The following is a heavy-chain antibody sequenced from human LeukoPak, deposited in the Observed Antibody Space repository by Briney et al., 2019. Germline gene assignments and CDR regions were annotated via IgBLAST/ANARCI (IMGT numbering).Heavy chain of an antibody. V-gene: IGHV4-34*01. D-gene: IGHD4-11*01. J-gene: IGHJ4*02. CDR2: INHSGST. Sequence: PSETLSLTCAVYGGSFSGYYWSWIRQPPGKGLEWIGEINHSGSTNYNPSLKSRVTISVDTSKNQFSLKLSSVTAADTAVYYCAAGGTVTTFDYWGQETLVTVSS. CDR3: AAGGTVTTFDY. CDR1: GGSFSGYY.